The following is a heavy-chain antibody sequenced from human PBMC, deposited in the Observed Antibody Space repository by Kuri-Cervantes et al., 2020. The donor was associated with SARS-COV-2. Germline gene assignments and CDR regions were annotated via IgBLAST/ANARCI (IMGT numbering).Heavy chain of an antibody. CDR2: ISAYNGNT. D-gene: IGHD6-19*01. CDR3: ARLVAGTGGFWYYYYGMDV. CDR1: GYTFTSYG. J-gene: IGHJ6*02. Sequence: ASVKVSCKASGYTFTSYGISWVRQAPGQGLEWMGWISAYNGNTNYAQKLQGRVTMTTDTSTSTAYMELRSLRSADTAVYYCARLVAGTGGFWYYYYGMDVWGHGTTVTVSS. V-gene: IGHV1-18*01.